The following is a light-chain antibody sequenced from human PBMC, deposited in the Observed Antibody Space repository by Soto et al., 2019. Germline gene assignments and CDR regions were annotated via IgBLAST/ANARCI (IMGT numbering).Light chain of an antibody. CDR2: DAA. Sequence: LSHSLGTVSLSPGERATLSCRASQSVANNYLAWYQQRPGQAPRLVIYDAASRATGIPDRFSASGSGTDFTLSISRLEPEDFAVYFRQQYSASPLTFGQGTNVDIK. J-gene: IGKJ1*01. CDR1: QSVANNY. V-gene: IGKV3-20*01. CDR3: QQYSASPLT.